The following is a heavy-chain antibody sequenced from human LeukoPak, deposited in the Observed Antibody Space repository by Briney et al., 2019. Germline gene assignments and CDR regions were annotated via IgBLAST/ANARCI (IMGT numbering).Heavy chain of an antibody. CDR3: ARHYGP. CDR1: GGSISGCY. V-gene: IGHV4-39*01. J-gene: IGHJ5*02. D-gene: IGHD3-10*01. Sequence: MPSETLSLTCTVSGGSISGCYWGWIRQPPGKGLKWIGSIYDSGSTYYNPSLKSRVTISVDTSKNQFSLKLNSVTAADTAVYYCARHYGPWGQGTLVTVSS. CDR2: IYDSGST.